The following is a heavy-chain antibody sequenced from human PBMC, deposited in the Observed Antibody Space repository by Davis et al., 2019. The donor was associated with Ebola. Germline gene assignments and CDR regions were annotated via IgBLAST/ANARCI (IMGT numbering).Heavy chain of an antibody. CDR3: ARDPRITATVGYFDY. CDR1: GFTVSSNY. J-gene: IGHJ4*02. D-gene: IGHD1-7*01. V-gene: IGHV3-30-3*01. Sequence: PGGSLRLSCAVSGFTVSSNYWSWVRQAPGKGLEWVAVVSYDGSDKYYADSVRGRFTISRDSSKDTVYLQMNSLRPEDTAVYYCARDPRITATVGYFDYWGQGTVVAVSS. CDR2: VSYDGSDK.